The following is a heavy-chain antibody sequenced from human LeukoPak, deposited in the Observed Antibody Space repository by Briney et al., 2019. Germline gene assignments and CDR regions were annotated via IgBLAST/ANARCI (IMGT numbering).Heavy chain of an antibody. Sequence: GGSLRLSCAASGFTVSSNYMSWVRQAPGKGLEWVSVIYSGGSTYYADSVKGRFTISRDNSKNTLYLQMNSLRAEDTAVYYCAAQYCSGGSCYGEPDAFDIWGQGTMVTVSS. V-gene: IGHV3-53*01. D-gene: IGHD2-15*01. J-gene: IGHJ3*02. CDR3: AAQYCSGGSCYGEPDAFDI. CDR2: IYSGGST. CDR1: GFTVSSNY.